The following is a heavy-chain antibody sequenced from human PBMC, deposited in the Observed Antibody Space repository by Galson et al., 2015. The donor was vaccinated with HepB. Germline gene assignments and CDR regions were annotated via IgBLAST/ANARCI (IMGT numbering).Heavy chain of an antibody. J-gene: IGHJ3*02. CDR3: AREDYYDSSGYRNDDAFDI. Sequence: SVKVSCKASGGAFSSYAISWVRQAPGQGLEWMGGIIPIFGTANYAQKFQGRVTITADESTSTAYMELSSLRSEDTAVYYCAREDYYDSSGYRNDDAFDIWGQGTMVTVSS. V-gene: IGHV1-69*13. D-gene: IGHD3-22*01. CDR2: IIPIFGTA. CDR1: GGAFSSYA.